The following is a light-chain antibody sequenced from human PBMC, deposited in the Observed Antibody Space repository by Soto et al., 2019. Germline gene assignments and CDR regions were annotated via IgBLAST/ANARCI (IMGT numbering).Light chain of an antibody. CDR2: DAS. Sequence: MTQSPATLSASPGDSATLSCRGSQPVNNNLAWYQQKPGKAPKLLIYDASSLAGGVPSRFSGSGYGTEFTLTINSLQPDDFATYFCHSRACGQGTRLEIK. CDR1: QPVNNN. V-gene: IGKV1-5*01. CDR3: HSRA. J-gene: IGKJ5*01.